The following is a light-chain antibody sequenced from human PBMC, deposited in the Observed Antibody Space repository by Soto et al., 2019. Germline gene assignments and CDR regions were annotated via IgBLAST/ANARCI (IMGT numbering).Light chain of an antibody. J-gene: IGKJ2*03. CDR2: TAS. Sequence: NQPNHAATDFSVSLRDRVNITCRASQGISIYLAWYQQKPGRAPKLLIYTASTLQTGVPSRFSGSGSGTEFTLTISSLQPEDFTTYCCQQANIYPRSLAEGSMVEI. V-gene: IGKV1-9*01. CDR3: QQANIYPRS. CDR1: QGISIY.